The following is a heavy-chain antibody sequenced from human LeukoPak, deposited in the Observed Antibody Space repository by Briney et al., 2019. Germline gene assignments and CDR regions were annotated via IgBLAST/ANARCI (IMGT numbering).Heavy chain of an antibody. CDR2: ISYDGSNK. Sequence: GRSLRLSCAASGFTFSSYAMHWVRQAPGKGLEWVAVISYDGSNKYYADSVKGRFTISRDNSKNTLYLQMNSLRAEDTAVYYCARDGEVGATGTRFDYWGQGTLVTVSS. V-gene: IGHV3-30*04. D-gene: IGHD1-26*01. J-gene: IGHJ4*02. CDR1: GFTFSSYA. CDR3: ARDGEVGATGTRFDY.